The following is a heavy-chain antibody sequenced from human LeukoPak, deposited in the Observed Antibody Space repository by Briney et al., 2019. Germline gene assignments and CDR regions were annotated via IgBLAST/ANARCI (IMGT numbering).Heavy chain of an antibody. D-gene: IGHD1-20*01. CDR3: TRDNWNYGYYGMDV. J-gene: IGHJ6*02. V-gene: IGHV3-49*04. CDR2: IRSKAYGGTT. Sequence: GSLRLSCTASGFTFGDYAMSWVRQAPGKGLEWVGFIRSKAYGGTTEYAASVKGRFTISRDDSKSIAYLQMNSLKTEDTAVYYCTRDNWNYGYYGMDVWGQGTTVTVSS. CDR1: GFTFGDYA.